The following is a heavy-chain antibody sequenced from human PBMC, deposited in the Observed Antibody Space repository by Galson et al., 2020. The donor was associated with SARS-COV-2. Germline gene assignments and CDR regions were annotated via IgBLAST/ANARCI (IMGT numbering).Heavy chain of an antibody. Sequence: GGSLRLSCAASGFTFSSYAMHWVRQAPGKGLEWVAVISYDGSNKYYADSVKGRFTISRDNSKNTLYLQMNSLRAEDTAVYYCARDIGGYFDYWGQGTLVTVSS. V-gene: IGHV3-30*04. CDR2: ISYDGSNK. CDR3: ARDIGGYFDY. D-gene: IGHD3-10*01. J-gene: IGHJ4*02. CDR1: GFTFSSYA.